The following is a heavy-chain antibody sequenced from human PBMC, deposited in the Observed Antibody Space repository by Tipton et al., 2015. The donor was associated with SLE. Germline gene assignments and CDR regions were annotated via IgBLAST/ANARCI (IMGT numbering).Heavy chain of an antibody. Sequence: TLSLTCSVSGGSISSSNSYWAWIRQPPGQGPEWIGSIYYSGFTSYNPSLKSRVTISIDTSKNQVSLKMNSVTAADTAVYYCARGIAARNYFDNWGQGALVTVSS. V-gene: IGHV4-39*07. J-gene: IGHJ4*02. CDR1: GGSISSSNSY. D-gene: IGHD6-25*01. CDR3: ARGIAARNYFDN. CDR2: IYYSGFT.